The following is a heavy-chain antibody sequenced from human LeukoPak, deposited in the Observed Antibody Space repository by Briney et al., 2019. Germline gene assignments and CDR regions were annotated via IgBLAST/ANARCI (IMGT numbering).Heavy chain of an antibody. J-gene: IGHJ3*01. CDR1: GYTFTSYG. D-gene: IGHD4-17*01. V-gene: IGHV1-18*01. CDR2: ISAYNGNT. CDR3: AREGAVTVTYYVFDL. Sequence: ASVKVSCKASGYTFTSYGISWVRQAPGQGLEWMGWISAYNGNTNYAQKLQGRVTMTTDTSTSTAYMELRSLRSDDTAVYYCAREGAVTVTYYVFDLLGQGKTVPVFS.